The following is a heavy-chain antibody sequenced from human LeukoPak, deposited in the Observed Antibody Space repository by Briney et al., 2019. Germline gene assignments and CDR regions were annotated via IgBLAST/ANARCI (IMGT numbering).Heavy chain of an antibody. Sequence: PSETLSLTCTVSGGSVSSGTYHWNWIRQSPGKGLEWIGYIYNSGSTNYNPSLKSRVTMSVDTSKNQFSLKLSSVTAADTAFYYCAGISGSYDRPMAYWGQGTLVTVSS. D-gene: IGHD1-26*01. J-gene: IGHJ4*02. CDR1: GGSVSSGTYH. V-gene: IGHV4-61*01. CDR3: AGISGSYDRPMAY. CDR2: IYNSGST.